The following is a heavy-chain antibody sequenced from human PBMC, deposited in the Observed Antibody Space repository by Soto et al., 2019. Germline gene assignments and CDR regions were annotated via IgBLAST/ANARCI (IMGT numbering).Heavy chain of an antibody. CDR3: ARGIPRNALRSFDWPRLDS. D-gene: IGHD3-9*01. CDR2: ISPSGSDI. J-gene: IGHJ4*02. Sequence: GGSRRIACAACGFTFRSYSMNWVRQAPGKCLEWVSLISPSGSDIYYADSVQGRFTISRDTAKNSLFLEMNSLRAEDTALYYCARGIPRNALRSFDWPRLDSWGQGTLVTVSS. V-gene: IGHV3-21*01. CDR1: GFTFRSYS.